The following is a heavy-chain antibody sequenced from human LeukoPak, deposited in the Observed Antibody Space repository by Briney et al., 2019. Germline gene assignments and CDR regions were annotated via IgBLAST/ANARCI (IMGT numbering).Heavy chain of an antibody. Sequence: ASVKVSCKASGYTFTGYYMHWVRQAPGQGLEWMGWINPNSGGTNYAQKFQGRVTMTRDTSISTAYMELSRLRSDDTAVYYCARDGHYDILTGYNDAFDIWGQGTMVTVSS. CDR3: ARDGHYDILTGYNDAFDI. J-gene: IGHJ3*02. CDR1: GYTFTGYY. V-gene: IGHV1-2*02. CDR2: INPNSGGT. D-gene: IGHD3-9*01.